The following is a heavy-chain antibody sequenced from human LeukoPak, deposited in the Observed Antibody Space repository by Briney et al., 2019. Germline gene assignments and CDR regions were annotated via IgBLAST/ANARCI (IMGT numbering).Heavy chain of an antibody. J-gene: IGHJ4*02. CDR2: IGSKANSYAT. CDR1: GFTFSGSA. D-gene: IGHD3-22*01. V-gene: IGHV3-73*01. Sequence: GGSLRLSCAASGFTFSGSALHWVRQASGKGLEWVGRIGSKANSYATAYAASVKGRFTISRDDPKNTAYLQMNSLNTEDTAVYYCTRPGDSSGYSFDYWGQGTLVTVSS. CDR3: TRPGDSSGYSFDY.